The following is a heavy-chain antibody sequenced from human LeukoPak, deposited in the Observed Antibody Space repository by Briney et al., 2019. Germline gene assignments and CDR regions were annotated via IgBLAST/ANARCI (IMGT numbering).Heavy chain of an antibody. CDR3: ARGQENCGGDCGVAY. Sequence: SETLSLTCTVSGGSISSYYWSWIRQPAGKGLEWIGYIYYSGSTNYNPSLKSRVTISVDTSKNQFSLKLSSVTAADTAVYYCARGQENCGGDCGVAYWGQGTLVTVSS. D-gene: IGHD2-21*02. J-gene: IGHJ4*02. CDR2: IYYSGST. CDR1: GGSISSYY. V-gene: IGHV4-59*12.